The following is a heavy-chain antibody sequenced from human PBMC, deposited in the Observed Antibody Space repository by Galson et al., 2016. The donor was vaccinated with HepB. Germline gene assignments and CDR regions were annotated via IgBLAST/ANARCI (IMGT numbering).Heavy chain of an antibody. CDR1: GFTFITYA. CDR2: MSYDGRI. V-gene: IGHV3-30-3*01. D-gene: IGHD2-8*02. Sequence: SLRLSCAASGFTFITYAMHWVRQSPGKGLEWVAVMSYDGRIYYADSAKGRFTISIDNPKNTLFLQMHSLRPEDTAVYFCARDLRVSGDWYVDLWGRGTLVTVSA. J-gene: IGHJ2*01. CDR3: ARDLRVSGDWYVDL.